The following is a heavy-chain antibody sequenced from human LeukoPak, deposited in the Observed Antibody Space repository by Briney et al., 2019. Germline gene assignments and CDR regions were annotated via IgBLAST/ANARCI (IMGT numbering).Heavy chain of an antibody. D-gene: IGHD2-21*01. CDR2: ISPSRGSI. J-gene: IGHJ4*02. CDR1: GFTFSDYT. Sequence: GGSLRLSSAASGFTFSDYTLNWVRQAPGKGLEWLSYISPSRGSIAYADSVKGRFTISSDSAKNSVYLQINNLRAEDTAVYYCARDRDWAFDYWGQGILVTVSS. CDR3: ARDRDWAFDY. V-gene: IGHV3-48*01.